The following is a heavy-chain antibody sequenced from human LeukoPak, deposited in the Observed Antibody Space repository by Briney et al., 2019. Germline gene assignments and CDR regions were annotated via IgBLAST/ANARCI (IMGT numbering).Heavy chain of an antibody. CDR2: IYYSGST. CDR3: ARSYSSSWYPLDAFDI. D-gene: IGHD6-13*01. J-gene: IGHJ3*02. Sequence: SETLSLTCTVSGGSISSSSYYWGWIRQPPGKGLEWIGSIYYSGSTNYNPSLKSRVTISVDTSKNQFSLKLSSVTAADTAVYYCARSYSSSWYPLDAFDIWGQGTMVTVSS. V-gene: IGHV4-39*07. CDR1: GGSISSSSYY.